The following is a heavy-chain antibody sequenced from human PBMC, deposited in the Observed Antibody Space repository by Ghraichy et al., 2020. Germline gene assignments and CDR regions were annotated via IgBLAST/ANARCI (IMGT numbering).Heavy chain of an antibody. CDR1: GGSFSGYY. Sequence: SQTLSLTCAVYGGSFSGYYWSWIRQPPGKGLEWIGEINHSGSTNYNPSLKSRVTISVDTSKNQFSLKLSSVTAADTAVYYCARARRVRGVIIRYYGMDVWGQGTTVTVSS. D-gene: IGHD3-10*01. CDR2: INHSGST. CDR3: ARARRVRGVIIRYYGMDV. J-gene: IGHJ6*02. V-gene: IGHV4-34*01.